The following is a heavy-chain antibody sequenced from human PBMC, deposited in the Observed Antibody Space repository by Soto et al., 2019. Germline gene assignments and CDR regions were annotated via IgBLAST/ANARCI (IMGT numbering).Heavy chain of an antibody. J-gene: IGHJ4*02. V-gene: IGHV4-34*01. Sequence: SETLSLTCAVYGGSFSGYYWSWIRQPPGKGLEWIGEINHSGSTNYNPSLKSRVTISVDTSKNQFSLKLSSVTAADTAVYYCARGRRGIAAAGLDYWGQGTLVTVYS. D-gene: IGHD6-13*01. CDR1: GGSFSGYY. CDR2: INHSGST. CDR3: ARGRRGIAAAGLDY.